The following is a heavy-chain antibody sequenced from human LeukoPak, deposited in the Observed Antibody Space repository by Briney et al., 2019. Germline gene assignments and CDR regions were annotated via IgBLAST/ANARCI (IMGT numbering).Heavy chain of an antibody. CDR3: ARDQISSWYGDYYYYGMDV. CDR1: GFSFSNYG. Sequence: GRSLRLSCAASGFSFSNYGMHWVRQAPGKGLEWVANIKQDGSEKYYVDSVKGRFTISRDNAKNSLYLQMNSLRAEDTAVYYCARDQISSWYGDYYYYGMDVWGQGTTVTVSS. CDR2: IKQDGSEK. V-gene: IGHV3-7*03. J-gene: IGHJ6*02. D-gene: IGHD6-13*01.